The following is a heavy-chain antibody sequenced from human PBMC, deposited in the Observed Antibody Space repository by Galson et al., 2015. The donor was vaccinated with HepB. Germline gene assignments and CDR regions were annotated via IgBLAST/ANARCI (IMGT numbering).Heavy chain of an antibody. CDR3: ARIDFHRTIFGVDDPGGMDV. D-gene: IGHD3-3*01. CDR1: GYSFTSYW. CDR2: IYPGDSDT. V-gene: IGHV5-51*03. Sequence: QSGAEVKRPGESLKISCKGSGYSFTSYWIGWVRQMPGKGLEWMGIIYPGDSDTRYSPSFQGQVTISADKSISTAYLQWSSLKASDTAMYYCARIDFHRTIFGVDDPGGMDVWGQGTTVTVSS. J-gene: IGHJ6*02.